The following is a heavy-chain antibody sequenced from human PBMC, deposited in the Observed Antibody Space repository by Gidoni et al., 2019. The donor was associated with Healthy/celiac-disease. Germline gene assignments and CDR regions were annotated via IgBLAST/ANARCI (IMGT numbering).Heavy chain of an antibody. Sequence: QVQLVESGGGVVQPGRSLRLSCAASGFPFSRYGMHWVRQAPGTGLEWVAVISYDGSNKYYADSVKGRFTISRDNSKNTLYLQMNSLRAEDTAVYYCAKDRVRSYGWNDAFDIWGQGTMVTVSS. D-gene: IGHD5-18*01. CDR2: ISYDGSNK. CDR3: AKDRVRSYGWNDAFDI. V-gene: IGHV3-30*18. CDR1: GFPFSRYG. J-gene: IGHJ3*02.